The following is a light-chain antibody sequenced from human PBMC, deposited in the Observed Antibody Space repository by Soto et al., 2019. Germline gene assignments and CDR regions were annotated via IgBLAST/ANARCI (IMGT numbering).Light chain of an antibody. J-gene: IGKJ4*01. CDR1: QSVSSNY. Sequence: ETVLTQFPGTLSLSPGERATLSCRASQSVSSNYLAWYQQKPGQAPRLVIHGTSTRATGIPARFSGSGSGTDFILTISRLEPEDFATYYCQQANSFPLTFGGGTKVDIK. CDR3: QQANSFPLT. V-gene: IGKV3-20*01. CDR2: GTS.